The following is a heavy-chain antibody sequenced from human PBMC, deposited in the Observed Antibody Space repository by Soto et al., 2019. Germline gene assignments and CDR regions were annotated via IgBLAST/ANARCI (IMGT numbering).Heavy chain of an antibody. CDR2: IVVGSGNT. CDR1: GFTFTSSA. V-gene: IGHV1-58*01. J-gene: IGHJ6*02. Sequence: SVKVSCKASGFTFTSSAVQWVRQARGQRLEWIGWIVVGSGNTNYAQKFQERVTITRDMSTSTAYMELSSLRSEDTAVYYCAADSIGYCSGGSCYYYYGMDVWGHGTTATVSS. CDR3: AADSIGYCSGGSCYYYYGMDV. D-gene: IGHD2-15*01.